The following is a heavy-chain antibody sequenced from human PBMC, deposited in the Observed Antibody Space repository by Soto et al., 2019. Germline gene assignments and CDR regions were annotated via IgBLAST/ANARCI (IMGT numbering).Heavy chain of an antibody. CDR3: ARGGRVVVVTAALHY. J-gene: IGHJ4*02. Sequence: QVQLMQSGAEVKKPGASVKVSCKASGDTFTDYYIHWVRQAAGQGLEWMGTVNPSGGHTTYAQHFLGRLTKTRDTSTSTLYIELTSLTSDDPAIYYCARGGRVVVVTAALHYWGQGTLVTVSS. V-gene: IGHV1-46*01. D-gene: IGHD2-21*02. CDR1: GDTFTDYY. CDR2: VNPSGGHT.